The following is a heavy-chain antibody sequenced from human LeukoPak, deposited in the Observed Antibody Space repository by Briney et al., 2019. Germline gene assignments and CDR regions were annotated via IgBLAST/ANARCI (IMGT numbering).Heavy chain of an antibody. CDR3: ARLSSGAAFDI. Sequence: SETLSLTCTVSGGSISSSYWSWIRQPPGKGVEWIGYMYYSGGRVAYSPSLKSRVIVSVATSQNQFSLRLNSVTAADTAVYYCARLSSGAAFDIWGQGTMVTVSS. D-gene: IGHD7-27*01. CDR1: GGSISSSY. V-gene: IGHV4-59*08. CDR2: MYYSGGRV. J-gene: IGHJ3*02.